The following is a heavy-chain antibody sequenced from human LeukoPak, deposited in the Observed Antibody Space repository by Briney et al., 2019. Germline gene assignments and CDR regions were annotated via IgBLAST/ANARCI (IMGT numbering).Heavy chain of an antibody. D-gene: IGHD6-19*01. Sequence: PGRSLRLSCAASGFTFDDYAMHWVRQPPWKRLEGVSGISWNSGSIAYADSVKGRFTISRDNAKNSLYLQMNSLRAEDTAVYYCARDNSAVAGRVLDYWGQGTLVTVSS. J-gene: IGHJ4*02. V-gene: IGHV3-9*01. CDR2: ISWNSGSI. CDR3: ARDNSAVAGRVLDY. CDR1: GFTFDDYA.